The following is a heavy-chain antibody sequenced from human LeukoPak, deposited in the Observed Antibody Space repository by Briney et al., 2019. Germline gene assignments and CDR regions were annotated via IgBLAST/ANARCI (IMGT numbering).Heavy chain of an antibody. V-gene: IGHV3-21*01. D-gene: IGHD6-13*01. J-gene: IGHJ6*03. CDR1: GFTFSSYS. CDR3: ARDQRSYSSSWYYYYYYMDV. Sequence: GGSLRLSCAASGFTFSSYSMNWVRQAPGKGLEWVSSISSSSYIYYADSVKGRFTISRDNAKNSLYLQMNSLRAEDTAVYYCARDQRSYSSSWYYYYYYMDVWGKGTTVTVSS. CDR2: ISSSSYI.